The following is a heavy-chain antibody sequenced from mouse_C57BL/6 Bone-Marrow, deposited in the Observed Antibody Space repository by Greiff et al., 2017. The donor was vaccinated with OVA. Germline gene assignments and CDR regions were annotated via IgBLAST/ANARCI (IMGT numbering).Heavy chain of an antibody. CDR1: GFNIKDDY. CDR2: IDPENGDT. CDR3: TSILFAY. Sequence: EVQLQESGAELVRPGASVKLSCTASGFNIKDDYMHWVKQRPEHGLEWIGWIDPENGDTEYASKFQGKATITADTSSNTAYLQLSSRTSEDTAVYYCTSILFAYWGQGTLVTVSA. J-gene: IGHJ3*01. V-gene: IGHV14-4*01.